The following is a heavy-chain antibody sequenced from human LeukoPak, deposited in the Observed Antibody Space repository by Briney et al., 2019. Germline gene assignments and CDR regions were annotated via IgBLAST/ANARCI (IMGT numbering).Heavy chain of an antibody. D-gene: IGHD3-3*01. Sequence: GASVKVSCKASGYTFINYGISCVRQAPGQGLEWMGWISSHNGNTNYAQKVQGRVTMTTDTSTSTAFMELRSLRSDDTAVYYCARGVPTTILGVVYYYYYYMDVWGKGTTVTVSS. CDR1: GYTFINYG. J-gene: IGHJ6*03. CDR2: ISSHNGNT. CDR3: ARGVPTTILGVVYYYYYYMDV. V-gene: IGHV1-18*01.